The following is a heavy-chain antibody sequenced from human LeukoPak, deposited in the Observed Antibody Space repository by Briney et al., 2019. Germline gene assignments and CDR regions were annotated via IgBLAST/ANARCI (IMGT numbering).Heavy chain of an antibody. J-gene: IGHJ4*02. D-gene: IGHD3-10*01. CDR2: IYYSGST. CDR3: ARDPYGSGSPDY. V-gene: IGHV4-30-4*01. Sequence: SETLSLTCTVSGGSISSGDCYWSWIRQPPGKGLEWIGYIYYSGSTYYNPSLKSRVTISVDTSKNQFSLKLSSVTAADTAVYYCARDPYGSGSPDYWGQGTLVTVSS. CDR1: GGSISSGDCY.